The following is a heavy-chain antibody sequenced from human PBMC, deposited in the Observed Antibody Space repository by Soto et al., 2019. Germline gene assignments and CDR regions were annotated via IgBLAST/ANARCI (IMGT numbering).Heavy chain of an antibody. J-gene: IGHJ4*02. CDR3: ARERGWSYYNPYYFDY. D-gene: IGHD3-10*01. Sequence: EVQLVESGGGLVKPGGSLRLSCAASGFTFSSYSMNWVRQAPGKGLEWVSSISSSSSYIYYADSVKGRFTISRDNAKNSLYLQMNSLRAEDTAVYYCARERGWSYYNPYYFDYWGQGTPVTVSS. V-gene: IGHV3-21*01. CDR1: GFTFSSYS. CDR2: ISSSSSYI.